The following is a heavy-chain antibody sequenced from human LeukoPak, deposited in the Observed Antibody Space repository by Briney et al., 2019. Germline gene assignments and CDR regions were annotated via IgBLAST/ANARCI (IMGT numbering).Heavy chain of an antibody. CDR3: AKSGYCTNGVCFDC. V-gene: IGHV3-30*18. CDR2: ISYDGSNK. D-gene: IGHD2-8*01. CDR1: GFTFSNYG. J-gene: IGHJ4*02. Sequence: GRSLRLSCAASGFTFSNYGMHWVRQAPGKGLEWVAVISYDGSNKYYADSVKGRFTISRDNSKNTLYLQMNSLRAEDTAVYYCAKSGYCTNGVCFDCWGQGTLVTVSS.